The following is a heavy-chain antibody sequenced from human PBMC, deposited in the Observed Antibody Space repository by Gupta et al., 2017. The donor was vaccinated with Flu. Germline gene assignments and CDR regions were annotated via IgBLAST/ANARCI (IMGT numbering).Heavy chain of an antibody. D-gene: IGHD5-18*01. CDR2: ISYDGSNK. CDR3: AKDDRSYGSNWFDP. CDR1: GFTFSSYG. Sequence: QVQLVESGGGVVQPGRSLRLSCAASGFTFSSYGMHWVRQAPGKGLEWVAVISYDGSNKYYADSVKGRFTISRDNSKNTLYLQMNSLRAEDTAVYYCAKDDRSYGSNWFDPWGQGTLVTVSS. V-gene: IGHV3-30*18. J-gene: IGHJ5*02.